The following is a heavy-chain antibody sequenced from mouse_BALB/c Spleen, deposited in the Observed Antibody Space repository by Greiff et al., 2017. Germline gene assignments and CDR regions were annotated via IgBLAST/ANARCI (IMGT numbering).Heavy chain of an antibody. CDR3: ARRKYGASFDY. CDR1: GFTFSSYT. V-gene: IGHV5-12-2*01. CDR2: ISNGGGST. D-gene: IGHD5-1-1*01. J-gene: IGHJ2*01. Sequence: EVNVVESGGGLVQPGGSLKLSCAASGFTFSSYTMSWVRQTPEKRLEWVAYISNGGGSTYYPDTVKGRVTITRDNANNTLYLQMRSLTSEDTAVYYCARRKYGASFDYWGQGTPVTVSS.